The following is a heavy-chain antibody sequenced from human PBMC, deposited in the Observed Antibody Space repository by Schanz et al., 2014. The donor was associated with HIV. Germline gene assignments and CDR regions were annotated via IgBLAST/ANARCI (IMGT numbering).Heavy chain of an antibody. D-gene: IGHD6-19*01. CDR2: ISHNGNND. CDR3: AKMARSVAANTNFDY. CDR1: GFTFSTND. Sequence: VQLLESGGGLVQAGGSLRLSCAASGFTFSTNDMHWVRQVPGKGLEWVAVISHNGNNDYYAESVKGRVTISRDKSKNTLYVQMNSLRVEDTAVYYCAKMARSVAANTNFDYWGQGTLVTVSS. J-gene: IGHJ4*02. V-gene: IGHV3-30*18.